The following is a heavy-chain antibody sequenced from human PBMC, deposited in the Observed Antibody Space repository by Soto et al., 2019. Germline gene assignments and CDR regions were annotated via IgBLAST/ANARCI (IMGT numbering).Heavy chain of an antibody. V-gene: IGHV3-23*01. CDR3: AKDRGFLIPAASNWFDP. CDR1: GFTFSSYA. CDR2: ISGSGGST. D-gene: IGHD2-2*01. Sequence: PGGSLRLSCAASGFTFSSYAMSWVRQAPGKGLEWVSAISGSGGSTYYADSVKGRFTISRDNSKNTLYLQMNSLRAEGTAVYYCAKDRGFLIPAASNWFDPWGQGTLVTVSS. J-gene: IGHJ5*02.